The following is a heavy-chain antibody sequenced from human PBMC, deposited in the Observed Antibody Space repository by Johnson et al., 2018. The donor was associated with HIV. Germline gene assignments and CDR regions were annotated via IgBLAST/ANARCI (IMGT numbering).Heavy chain of an antibody. CDR3: AKTNGYLDAFDI. V-gene: IGHV3-30*18. CDR1: GFTFSSYG. CDR2: ISYDGSNK. J-gene: IGHJ3*02. D-gene: IGHD5-24*01. Sequence: QVQLVESGGGVVQPGRSLRLSCAASGFTFSSYGMHWVRQAPGKGLEWVAVISYDGSNKYYADSVKGRFPISRDNSKNTLYLQMNSLRAEDTAVYYCAKTNGYLDAFDIWGQGTMVTVSS.